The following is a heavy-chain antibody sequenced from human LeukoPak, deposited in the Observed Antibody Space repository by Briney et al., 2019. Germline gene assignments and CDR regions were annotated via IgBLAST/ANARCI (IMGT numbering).Heavy chain of an antibody. Sequence: GGSLRLSCAASGFTFSSYAMHWVRQAPGKGLEWVAVISYDGSNKYHADSVKGRFTIPRDNSRNTLYLQMNSLRAEDTAVYYCARVAIDDFWSGQPPFYYYYYMDVWGKGTTVTVSS. CDR1: GFTFSSYA. D-gene: IGHD3-3*01. CDR3: ARVAIDDFWSGQPPFYYYYYMDV. V-gene: IGHV3-30-3*01. CDR2: ISYDGSNK. J-gene: IGHJ6*03.